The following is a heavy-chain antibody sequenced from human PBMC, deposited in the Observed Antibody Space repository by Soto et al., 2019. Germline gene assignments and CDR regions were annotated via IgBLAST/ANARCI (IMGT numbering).Heavy chain of an antibody. J-gene: IGHJ6*02. CDR1: GGYFSGYY. CDR3: ARKGGYCTNGVCYGYYYYYGMDV. D-gene: IGHD2-8*01. V-gene: IGHV4-34*01. Sequence: PSETLSLTCAVYGGYFSGYYWSWIRQPPGKGLEWIGEINHSGSTNYNPSLKSRVTISVDTSKNQFSLKLSSVTAADTAVYYCARKGGYCTNGVCYGYYYYYGMDVWGQGTTVTVS. CDR2: INHSGST.